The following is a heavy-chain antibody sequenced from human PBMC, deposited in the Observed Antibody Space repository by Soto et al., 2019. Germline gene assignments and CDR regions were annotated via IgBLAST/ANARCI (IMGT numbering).Heavy chain of an antibody. V-gene: IGHV1-2*04. CDR1: GYTFTNYY. Sequence: QVQLVQSGAEVKKPGASVKVSCKASGYTFTNYYIHWVRQAPGQGLEWMGWIDGDSGDTNYVQKFQGWVTMTRDTSFNTAYMELSRLTSDDTAVYYCARTPNNGRAGVYGMDVWGQGTTVTVSS. CDR3: ARTPNNGRAGVYGMDV. J-gene: IGHJ6*02. CDR2: IDGDSGDT. D-gene: IGHD1-26*01.